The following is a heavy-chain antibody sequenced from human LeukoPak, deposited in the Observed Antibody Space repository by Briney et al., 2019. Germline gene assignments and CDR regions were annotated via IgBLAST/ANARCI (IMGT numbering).Heavy chain of an antibody. CDR2: INPNTGGT. Sequence: ASVKVSCKAFGYTFTGYYMHWVRQAPGQGPEWMGWINPNTGGTNYAQKFQGRVTMTRDTSISTVYMELSRLRSDDTAVFYCARGLAAALGYFDYWGQGTLVTVSS. D-gene: IGHD2-15*01. CDR1: GYTFTGYY. V-gene: IGHV1-2*02. J-gene: IGHJ4*02. CDR3: ARGLAAALGYFDY.